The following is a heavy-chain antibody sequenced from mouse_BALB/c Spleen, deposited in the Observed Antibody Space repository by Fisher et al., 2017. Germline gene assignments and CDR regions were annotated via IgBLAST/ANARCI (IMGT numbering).Heavy chain of an antibody. J-gene: IGHJ4*01. CDR3: ARRGLGRDAMDY. D-gene: IGHD4-1*01. Sequence: KFKGKATLTVDKSSSTAYMQLSSLTSEDSAVYYCARRGLGRDAMDYWGQGTSVTVSS. V-gene: IGHV1-64*01.